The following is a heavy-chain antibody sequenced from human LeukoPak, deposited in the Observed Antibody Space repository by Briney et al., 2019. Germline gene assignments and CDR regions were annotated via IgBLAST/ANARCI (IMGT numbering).Heavy chain of an antibody. Sequence: PGGSLRLSCAASGFTFSSYAMSWVRQAPGKGLEWVSAISGSGGSTYYADSVKGRFTISRDNSKNTLYLQMNSLRAEGTAVYYCAKDRYYYDSSGYYYRPYWGQGTLVTVSS. CDR3: AKDRYYYDSSGYYYRPY. D-gene: IGHD3-22*01. V-gene: IGHV3-23*01. CDR2: ISGSGGST. CDR1: GFTFSSYA. J-gene: IGHJ4*02.